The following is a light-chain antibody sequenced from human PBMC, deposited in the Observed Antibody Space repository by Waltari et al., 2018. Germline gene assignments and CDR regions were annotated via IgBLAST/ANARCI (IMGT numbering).Light chain of an antibody. V-gene: IGLV3-25*03. CDR3: QSADSSGTYHVV. CDR1: ALPKQY. J-gene: IGLJ2*01. CDR2: KDN. Sequence: SYELTQPPSVSVSPGQTARITCSGDALPKQYAYWYQQRPGQAPRLVIYKDNERPSGIPERFSGSSSGTTFTLTSSGVQAEDEADYYCQSADSSGTYHVVFGGGTKLTVL.